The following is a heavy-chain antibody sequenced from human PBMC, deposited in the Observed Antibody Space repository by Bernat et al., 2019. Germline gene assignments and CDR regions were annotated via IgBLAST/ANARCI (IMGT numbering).Heavy chain of an antibody. CDR1: GFSFSGYG. Sequence: QVQLVESGGGVVQPGRSLTLSCAASGFSFSGYGMHWVRQAPGKGLEWVAVIWSGGSNKYYADFVKGRFTISRDNSQNTLLLQMNSLRAEDTAVYFCARDFLGTRMLPGASDIWDQGTMVTVSS. CDR2: IWSGGSNK. D-gene: IGHD1-1*01. J-gene: IGHJ3*02. V-gene: IGHV3-33*01. CDR3: ARDFLGTRMLPGASDI.